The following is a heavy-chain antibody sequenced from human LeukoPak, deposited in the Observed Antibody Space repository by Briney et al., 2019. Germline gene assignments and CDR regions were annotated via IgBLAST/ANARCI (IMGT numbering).Heavy chain of an antibody. CDR3: ARGGVGPTTAFDI. Sequence: GGSLRLSCAASGFTFSSYWMSGGRPAPGKGVEWVANIKQDGSEKYSVDSVKGRFTISRDNAKNSLYLQMNSLRAEDTALYYCARGGVGPTTAFDIWGQGTLVTVSS. J-gene: IGHJ3*02. D-gene: IGHD1-26*01. CDR2: IKQDGSEK. V-gene: IGHV3-7*05. CDR1: GFTFSSYW.